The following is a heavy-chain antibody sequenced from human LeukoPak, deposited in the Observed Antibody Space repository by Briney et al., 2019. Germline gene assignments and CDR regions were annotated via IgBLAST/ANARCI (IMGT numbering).Heavy chain of an antibody. J-gene: IGHJ4*02. CDR3: AKDGQAGRTYYYGSGSYSDY. V-gene: IGHV3-23*01. Sequence: PGGSLRLSCAASGFTFSSYGMSWVRQAPGKGLEWVSAISGSGGSTYYADSVKGRFTISRDNSKNTLYLQMNSLRAEDTAVYYCAKDGQAGRTYYYGSGSYSDYWGQGTLVTVSS. D-gene: IGHD3-10*01. CDR1: GFTFSSYG. CDR2: ISGSGGST.